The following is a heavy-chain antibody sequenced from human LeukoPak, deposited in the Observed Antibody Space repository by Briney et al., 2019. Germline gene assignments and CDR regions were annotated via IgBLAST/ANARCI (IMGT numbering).Heavy chain of an antibody. CDR3: ARGESPLY. CDR2: INHSGST. J-gene: IGHJ4*02. V-gene: IGHV4-34*01. Sequence: SETLSLTCAVYGRSFSGYYWSWIRQPPGKGLEWIGEINHSGSTNYNPSLKSRVTISVDTSKNQFSLKLSSVTAADTAVYYCARGESPLYWGQGTLVTVSS. D-gene: IGHD3-10*01. CDR1: GRSFSGYY.